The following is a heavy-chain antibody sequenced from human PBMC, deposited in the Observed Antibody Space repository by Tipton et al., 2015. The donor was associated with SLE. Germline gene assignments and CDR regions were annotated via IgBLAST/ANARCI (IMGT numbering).Heavy chain of an antibody. J-gene: IGHJ4*02. V-gene: IGHV4-4*07. Sequence: TLSLTCTVSGDSLTTNYWNWIRQPAGKGLEWIGRLYGSGSPTHYNPSLESRVTMSVDKSQNQFSLKLTSVTAADTAVYYCARDLLRDSSGYHLDYWGQGTLVTVSS. CDR2: LYGSGSPT. CDR3: ARDLLRDSSGYHLDY. CDR1: GDSLTTNY. D-gene: IGHD3-22*01.